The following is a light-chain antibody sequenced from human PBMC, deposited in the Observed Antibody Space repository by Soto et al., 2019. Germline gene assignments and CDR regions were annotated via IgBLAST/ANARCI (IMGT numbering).Light chain of an antibody. CDR3: QQHGDSLT. V-gene: IGKV3-20*01. J-gene: IGKJ4*01. Sequence: ETVLTQSPGTLSLSPGERATLYCRASQSVNTNYLVWYQQKPGQAPRLLMDGASSRATGIPDRFSGSGSGTDFTLTISRLEPEDFAVYYCQQHGDSLTFGGGTKVEIK. CDR2: GAS. CDR1: QSVNTNY.